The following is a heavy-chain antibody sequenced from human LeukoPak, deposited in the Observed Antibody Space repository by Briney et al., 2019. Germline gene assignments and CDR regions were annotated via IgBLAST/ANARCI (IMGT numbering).Heavy chain of an antibody. CDR2: IYYSGST. Sequence: PSETLSLTCTVSGGSISSSSYYWGWIRQPPGKGLEWIGSIYYSGSTYYNPSLKSRVTISVDTSKNQFSLKLSSVTAADTAVYYCARDSGYSHNWFDPWGQGTLVTVSS. D-gene: IGHD6-13*01. V-gene: IGHV4-39*07. J-gene: IGHJ5*02. CDR3: ARDSGYSHNWFDP. CDR1: GGSISSSSYY.